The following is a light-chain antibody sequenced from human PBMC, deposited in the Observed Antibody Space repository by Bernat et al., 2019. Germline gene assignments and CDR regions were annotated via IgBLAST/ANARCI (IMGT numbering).Light chain of an antibody. CDR3: PQSYSIPFT. CDR2: GAS. CDR1: QSISRY. J-gene: IGKJ4*01. V-gene: IGKV1-39*01. Sequence: DIQMTQSPPSLSASVGDRVTITCRASQSISRYLNWYQQKPGKAPEVLIFGASSLQSGAPSRFSGSGRGNEYTLTISSLQPADFATYYCPQSYSIPFTFGAGPRVLI.